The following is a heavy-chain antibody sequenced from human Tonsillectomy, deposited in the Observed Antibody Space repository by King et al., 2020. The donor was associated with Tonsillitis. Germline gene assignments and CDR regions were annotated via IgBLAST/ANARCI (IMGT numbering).Heavy chain of an antibody. CDR1: GYTFTRHY. CDR2: INPNGGST. V-gene: IGHV1-46*01. D-gene: IGHD5-24*01. Sequence: HVQLVQSGAEVKKPGASVKVSCKASGYTFTRHYMHWVRQAPGQGLEWMGIINPNGGSTTYAQKFQDRVTMTRDTSTSTFYMELSSLTSDDTAVYYCARAAASAGTLRYNLDVWGQGTTVTVSS. J-gene: IGHJ6*02. CDR3: ARAAASAGTLRYNLDV.